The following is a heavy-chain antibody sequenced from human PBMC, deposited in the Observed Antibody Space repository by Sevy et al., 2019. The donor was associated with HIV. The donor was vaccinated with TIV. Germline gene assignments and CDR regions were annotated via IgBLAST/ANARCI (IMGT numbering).Heavy chain of an antibody. D-gene: IGHD3-16*01. J-gene: IGHJ6*02. Sequence: SETLSLTCTVSGGSITPYYWNWIRQPPGKGLEWIGFIYYSGSTNYSPSLKSRVTISVDTSNKKFSLNLSSDTAADTAHYSGGRGGGVTDYGLDVWGQGTTVTVSS. CDR1: GGSITPYY. CDR3: GRGGGVTDYGLDV. V-gene: IGHV4-59*01. CDR2: IYYSGST.